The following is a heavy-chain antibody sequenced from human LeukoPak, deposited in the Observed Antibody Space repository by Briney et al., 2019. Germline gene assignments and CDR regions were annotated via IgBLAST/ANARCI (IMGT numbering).Heavy chain of an antibody. D-gene: IGHD3-22*01. CDR3: ASGAASYFDSSGYSDY. Sequence: GASVKVSCKASGYTFSGYYVNWVRQAPGQGLEWMGWINPNSGGTNYAQKFQGRVTMTRDTSISTAYIELSRLRSDDTDVYYCASGAASYFDSSGYSDYWGQGTLVTVSS. CDR2: INPNSGGT. V-gene: IGHV1-2*02. J-gene: IGHJ4*02. CDR1: GYTFSGYY.